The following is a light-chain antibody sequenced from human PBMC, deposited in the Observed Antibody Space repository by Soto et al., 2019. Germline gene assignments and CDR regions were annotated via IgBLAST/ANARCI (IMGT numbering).Light chain of an antibody. CDR1: QSISSW. V-gene: IGKV1-12*01. J-gene: IGKJ5*01. CDR3: QQANSFPPT. Sequence: DIQMTQSPSTLSASVGDRVTITCRASQSISSWLAWYQQKLGRAPRLLIYAASSLQSGVPSRFSGSGSGTDFTLTSSSLQPEDFATYYCQQANSFPPTFGQGTRLEIK. CDR2: AAS.